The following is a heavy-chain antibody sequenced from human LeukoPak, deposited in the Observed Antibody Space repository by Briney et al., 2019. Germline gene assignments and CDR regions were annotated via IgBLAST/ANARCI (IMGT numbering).Heavy chain of an antibody. CDR1: GFPFSGSA. V-gene: IGHV3-73*01. J-gene: IGHJ5*02. Sequence: GGSLRLSCAASGFPFSGSAMQGVRKASGKGLEWVGRIRGKANSYATAYAASVKGRFTISRDDSKNTAYLQMNSLKTEDTAVYYCTSPIMSDCSSASCYLRFDPWGQGTLVTVSS. CDR2: IRGKANSYAT. CDR3: TSPIMSDCSSASCYLRFDP. D-gene: IGHD2-2*01.